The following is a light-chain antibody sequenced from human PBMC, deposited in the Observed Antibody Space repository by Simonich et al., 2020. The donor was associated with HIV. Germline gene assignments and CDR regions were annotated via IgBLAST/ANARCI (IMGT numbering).Light chain of an antibody. CDR3: AAWDSNLSAWV. V-gene: IGLV10-54*01. Sequence: QAGLTQPPSVSTGLRQTATLTWTWNRNNVRNQGAAWLQQHQGHPPKHPTYRNNNQPSGISERLSASRAGNTASLTITGLQPEDEAEYYCAAWDSNLSAWVFGGGTKLTVL. J-gene: IGLJ3*02. CDR2: RNN. CDR1: RNNVRNQG.